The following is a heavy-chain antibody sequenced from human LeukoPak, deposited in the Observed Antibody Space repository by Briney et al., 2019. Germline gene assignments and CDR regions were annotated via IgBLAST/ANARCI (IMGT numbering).Heavy chain of an antibody. V-gene: IGHV3-23*01. D-gene: IGHD3-10*01. CDR1: GFTFNSFA. J-gene: IGHJ4*02. CDR3: AKSRPMAYYFDY. Sequence: PGGSLRLSCAASGFTFNSFAMTWVRQAPGKGLEWVSAISGSAGSTFYADSVKGRFTISGDNSKNTLYLQMNSLRAEDTAVYYCAKSRPMAYYFDYWGQGTLVTVSS. CDR2: ISGSAGST.